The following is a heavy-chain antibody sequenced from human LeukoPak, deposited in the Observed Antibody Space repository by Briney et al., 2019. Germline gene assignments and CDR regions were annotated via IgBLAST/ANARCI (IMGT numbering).Heavy chain of an antibody. CDR2: IYYSGST. D-gene: IGHD3-9*01. Sequence: SQTLSLTCTVSGDSISSGGYYWSWIRQHPGKGLEWIGNIYYSGSTYYNPSLKSRVTISVDTSKNQFSLKLSSVTAADTAVYYCARARYVNSFYAFDIWGQGTLVTVSS. CDR1: GDSISSGGYY. J-gene: IGHJ3*02. CDR3: ARARYVNSFYAFDI. V-gene: IGHV4-31*03.